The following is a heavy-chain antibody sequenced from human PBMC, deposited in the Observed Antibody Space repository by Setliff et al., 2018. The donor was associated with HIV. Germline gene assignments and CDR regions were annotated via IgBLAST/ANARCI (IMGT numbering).Heavy chain of an antibody. CDR1: GGSISSTSYY. CDR2: IYYSGST. D-gene: IGHD3-10*01. J-gene: IGHJ3*02. Sequence: SETLSLTCTVSGGSISSTSYYWGWIRQPPGTGLEWIGSIYYSGSTYYNPSLKSRVTISVDTSKNQFPLNLSSVTAADTAVYYCARGADMVHDAFDIWGQGTMVTVSS. CDR3: ARGADMVHDAFDI. V-gene: IGHV4-39*01.